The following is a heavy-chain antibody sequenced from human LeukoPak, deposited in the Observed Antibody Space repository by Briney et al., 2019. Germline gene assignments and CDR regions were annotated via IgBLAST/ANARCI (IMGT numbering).Heavy chain of an antibody. J-gene: IGHJ5*02. V-gene: IGHV4-59*01. CDR1: GGSISSYY. CDR3: AREGDYDSSGYYYRWFDP. CDR2: IYYSGST. D-gene: IGHD3-22*01. Sequence: SETLSLTCTVSGGSISSYYWSWIRQPPGKGLEWIGYIYYSGSTNYNPSLKSRVTISVDTSKSQFSLKLSSVTAADTAVYYCAREGDYDSSGYYYRWFDPWGQGTLVTVSS.